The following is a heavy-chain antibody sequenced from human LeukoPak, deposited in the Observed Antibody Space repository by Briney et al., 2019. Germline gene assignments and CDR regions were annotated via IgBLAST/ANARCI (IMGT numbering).Heavy chain of an antibody. D-gene: IGHD6-13*01. CDR2: INPNSGET. CDR1: GYNFISFY. J-gene: IGHJ4*02. V-gene: IGHV1-2*06. Sequence: GASVRVSCKASGYNFISFYMHWVRQAPGQSLEWMGRINPNSGETSFALSFQGRVTMTRDTSINTAYMELGRLTSDDTAVYFCARGATRLATAGAEFDSWGQGTLVIVSS. CDR3: ARGATRLATAGAEFDS.